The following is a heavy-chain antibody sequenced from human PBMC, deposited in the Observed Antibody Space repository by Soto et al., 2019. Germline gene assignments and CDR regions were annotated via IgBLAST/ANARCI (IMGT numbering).Heavy chain of an antibody. J-gene: IGHJ6*02. Sequence: GGSLRLSCAASGFSFSNYAVTWVRQAPGKGLEWVSTISGSGGSTYYADSVKGRFTISRDNSKNTLYLQMNSLRAEDTALYYCAKGRSYYYYYGVDVWGQGTTVTVSS. V-gene: IGHV3-23*01. CDR3: AKGRSYYYYYGVDV. CDR1: GFSFSNYA. CDR2: ISGSGGST.